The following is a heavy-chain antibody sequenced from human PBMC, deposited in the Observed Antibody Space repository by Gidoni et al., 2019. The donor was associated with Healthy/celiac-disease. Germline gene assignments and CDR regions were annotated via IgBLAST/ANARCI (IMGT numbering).Heavy chain of an antibody. J-gene: IGHJ4*02. CDR1: GFSLSTSGGG. Sequence: QITLKESGPTLVKPTHTLTLTCTFSGFSLSTSGGGVGWIRQPPGKALEWLALIYWDDDKRYSPSLKSRLTITKDTSKNQVVLTMTNMDPVDTATYYCARQDSSGALDYWGQGTLVTVSS. CDR2: IYWDDDK. V-gene: IGHV2-5*02. D-gene: IGHD3-22*01. CDR3: ARQDSSGALDY.